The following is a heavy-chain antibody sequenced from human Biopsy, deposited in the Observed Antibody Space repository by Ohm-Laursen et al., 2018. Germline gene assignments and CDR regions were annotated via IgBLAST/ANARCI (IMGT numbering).Heavy chain of an antibody. V-gene: IGHV4-59*07. CDR3: ARVEAGTYDALDI. Sequence: SDTLSLTWTVSGDSINNFFWSWIRQPPGKGLEWIAYIDDTGNTNYNPSLLTRVTISIDMSKSQFSLKLYSVTAADTAVYYCARVEAGTYDALDIWGQGTLVAVSA. D-gene: IGHD1-26*01. J-gene: IGHJ3*02. CDR1: GDSINNFF. CDR2: IDDTGNT.